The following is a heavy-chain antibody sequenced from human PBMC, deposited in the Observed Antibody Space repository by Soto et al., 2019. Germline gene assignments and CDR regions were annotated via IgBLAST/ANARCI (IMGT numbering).Heavy chain of an antibody. V-gene: IGHV4-39*01. CDR1: GEYTRTNHYY. D-gene: IGHD5-12*01. Sequence: QLQLQESGPGLVKPSETLSLTCTVSGEYTRTNHYYWGWIRQPPGKGLEWIGSFYNSGSRYYSPSLKSRVTISVDTSKNQFSLNLRSVSAADTAVYYCAVAPDYWGQGTLVTVSS. CDR3: AVAPDY. J-gene: IGHJ4*02. CDR2: FYNSGSR.